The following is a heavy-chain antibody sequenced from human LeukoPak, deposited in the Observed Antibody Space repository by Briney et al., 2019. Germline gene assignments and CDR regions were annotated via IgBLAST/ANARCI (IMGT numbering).Heavy chain of an antibody. J-gene: IGHJ6*03. CDR2: ISSSSGTI. CDR3: LRLGAGDLGYFYSYIDV. D-gene: IGHD2-21*02. Sequence: GGSLRLSCVVSGFTFSTYSMNWVRQAPGKGLEWVSYISSSSGTIYYADSVKGRFTISRDNAKNSLSLQMNSLKASDTAMYFCLRLGAGDLGYFYSYIDVWVKGTTLNVSS. V-gene: IGHV3-48*01. CDR1: GFTFSTYS.